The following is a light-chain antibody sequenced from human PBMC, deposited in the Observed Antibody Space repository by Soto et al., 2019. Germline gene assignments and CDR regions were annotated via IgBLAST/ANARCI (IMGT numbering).Light chain of an antibody. J-gene: IGKJ1*01. CDR3: QQSYSTLRT. V-gene: IGKV1-39*01. Sequence: DIQMTQSRSSLSAAVGDRVAITCRARQSISSLLIWYQQEPGKAPQLLIYAASSLQSGVPSRFSAGGSETDFTLTISSLHPEDFAPYYCQQSYSTLRTFGKGTKVDIK. CDR2: AAS. CDR1: QSISSL.